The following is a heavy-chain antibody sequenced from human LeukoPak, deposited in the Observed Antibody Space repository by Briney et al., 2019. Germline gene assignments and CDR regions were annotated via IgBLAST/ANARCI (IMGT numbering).Heavy chain of an antibody. CDR3: ARGEVPAAMDYYYYYMDV. V-gene: IGHV4-59*01. CDR1: GGSISSYY. J-gene: IGHJ6*03. Sequence: KPSETLSLTCTVSGGSISSYYWSWIRQPPGKGLEWIGYIYYSGSTNYNPSLKSRVTISVDTSKNQFSLKLSSVTAADTAVYYCARGEVPAAMDYYYYYMDVWGKGTTVTVSS. CDR2: IYYSGST. D-gene: IGHD2-2*01.